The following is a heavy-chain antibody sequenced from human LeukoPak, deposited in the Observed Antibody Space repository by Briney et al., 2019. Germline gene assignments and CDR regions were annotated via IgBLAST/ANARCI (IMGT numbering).Heavy chain of an antibody. D-gene: IGHD6-13*01. CDR3: AGGYSSSWAVLPFDL. Sequence: ASVKVSCKASGYTFTSYAMHWVRQAPGQRLEWMGWIDAGNGNTKYSQKFQSRVTITRDTSASTAYMELSSLRSEDTAVYYCAGGYSSSWAVLPFDLWGRGTLVTVSS. J-gene: IGHJ2*01. CDR2: IDAGNGNT. V-gene: IGHV1-3*01. CDR1: GYTFTSYA.